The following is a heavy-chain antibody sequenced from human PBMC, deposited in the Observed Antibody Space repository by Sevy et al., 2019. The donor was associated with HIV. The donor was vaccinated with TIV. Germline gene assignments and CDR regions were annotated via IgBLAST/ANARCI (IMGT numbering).Heavy chain of an antibody. V-gene: IGHV3-23*01. Sequence: GGSLRLSCATSGFTFNIYAMSWVRQAPGKGLEWVSTIGGGDTYYADSVKGRFTIYRDDSKRAVHLQMNSLRADDTAVYYCAKDGVSRNKLWDWFDPWGQGTLVTVSS. CDR1: GFTFNIYA. J-gene: IGHJ5*02. CDR2: IGGGDT. D-gene: IGHD2-21*01. CDR3: AKDGVSRNKLWDWFDP.